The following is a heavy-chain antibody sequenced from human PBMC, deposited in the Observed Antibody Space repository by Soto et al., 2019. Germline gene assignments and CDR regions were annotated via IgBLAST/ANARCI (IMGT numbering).Heavy chain of an antibody. D-gene: IGHD3-22*01. J-gene: IGHJ4*02. Sequence: QVQRVQSGAEVKKPGSSVKVSCKASGGTFSSYAISWVRQAPGQGLEWMGGIIPIFGTANYAQKFQGRVTITADESTSIAYMELSSLRSEDTAVYYCARMYYYDSSGYYYLDYWGQGTLVTVSS. CDR2: IIPIFGTA. CDR1: GGTFSSYA. V-gene: IGHV1-69*01. CDR3: ARMYYYDSSGYYYLDY.